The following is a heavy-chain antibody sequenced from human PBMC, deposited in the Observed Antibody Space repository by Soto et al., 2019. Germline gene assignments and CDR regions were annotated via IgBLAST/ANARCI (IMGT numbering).Heavy chain of an antibody. D-gene: IGHD1-26*01. CDR3: ARDGYSGRSDGFDI. CDR2: ISYNGNSE. CDR1: GFIFSAYT. V-gene: IGHV3-30-3*01. J-gene: IGHJ6*02. Sequence: GGSLRLSCAASGFIFSAYTMHWVRQPPGKGLEWVAVISYNGNSERYTDPVKGRFTVSRDNSKSTLYLQMNSLKSEDTAVYYCARDGYSGRSDGFDIWGQGTMVTVSS.